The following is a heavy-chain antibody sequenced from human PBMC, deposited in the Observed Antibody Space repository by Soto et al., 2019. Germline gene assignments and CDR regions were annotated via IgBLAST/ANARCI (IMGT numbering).Heavy chain of an antibody. V-gene: IGHV4-59*08. D-gene: IGHD2-2*01. CDR2: IYYSGST. CDR1: GGSISGYY. CDR3: ARHAPYCSSTSHCAYGMDV. Sequence: SETLSLTCTVSGGSISGYYWAWVRQPPERGLEWIGFIYYSGSTHYNPSLKSRVTISVDTSKNQFSLKLSSVTAADTAVYYCARHAPYCSSTSHCAYGMDVWGQGTTVTSP. J-gene: IGHJ6*02.